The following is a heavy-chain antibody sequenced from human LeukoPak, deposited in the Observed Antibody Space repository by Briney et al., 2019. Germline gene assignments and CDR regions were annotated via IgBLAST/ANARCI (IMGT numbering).Heavy chain of an antibody. J-gene: IGHJ4*02. CDR1: GFTFTSYG. D-gene: IGHD3-16*02. Sequence: GRSLRLSCAASGFTFTSYGMHWVRQAPGKGLEWVAVISTDGSNEYYADSVKGRFTISRDNSKNTLYLQMNSLRAEDTAAYYCAKGASDYIWGSFRPPDDYWGQGTLVTVSS. CDR3: AKGASDYIWGSFRPPDDY. V-gene: IGHV3-30*18. CDR2: ISTDGSNE.